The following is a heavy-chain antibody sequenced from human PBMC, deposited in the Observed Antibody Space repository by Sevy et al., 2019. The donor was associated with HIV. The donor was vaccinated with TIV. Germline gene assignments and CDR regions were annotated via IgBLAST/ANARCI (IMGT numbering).Heavy chain of an antibody. Sequence: GGSLRLSCVASGFTFRSFSMHWVRQAPGKGLEWVAAIWYDGRTERYADSVKGRFTISGDNSKKTLYLQMNSLRDEDTAIYYCARDAARVIVPTAGFDSWGQGTLVTVSS. V-gene: IGHV3-33*01. J-gene: IGHJ5*01. CDR1: GFTFRSFS. D-gene: IGHD1-1*01. CDR3: ARDAARVIVPTAGFDS. CDR2: IWYDGRTE.